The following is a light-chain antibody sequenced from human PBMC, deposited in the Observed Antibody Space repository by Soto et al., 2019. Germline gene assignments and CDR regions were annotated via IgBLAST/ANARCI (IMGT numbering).Light chain of an antibody. Sequence: ELVLTQSPATLSSFPGDRVTLSCRASQSINTRLAWYQHRPGQAPRLLLYQTSLRAAGIPARFSASGSGTDLNLTIIDVQPEEFALYDCPQRQSWPRTFGQGTKVDI. J-gene: IGKJ1*01. CDR1: QSINTR. CDR2: QTS. V-gene: IGKV3-11*01. CDR3: PQRQSWPRT.